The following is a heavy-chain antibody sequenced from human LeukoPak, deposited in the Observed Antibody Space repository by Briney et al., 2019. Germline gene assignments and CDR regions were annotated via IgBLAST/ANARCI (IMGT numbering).Heavy chain of an antibody. CDR3: ARPSTVRTEGWFDP. Sequence: SETLSLTCAVYGGSFSGYYWSWIRQPPGKGLEWIGEINHSGSTNYNPSLKSRVTISVDTSKNQFSLKLSSVTAADTAVYYCARPSTVRTEGWFDPWGQGTLVTVSS. V-gene: IGHV4-34*01. CDR1: GGSFSGYY. CDR2: INHSGST. D-gene: IGHD2-2*01. J-gene: IGHJ5*02.